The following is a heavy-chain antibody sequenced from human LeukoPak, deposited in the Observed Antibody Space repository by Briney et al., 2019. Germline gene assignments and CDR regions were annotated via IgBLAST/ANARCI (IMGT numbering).Heavy chain of an antibody. J-gene: IGHJ4*02. D-gene: IGHD6-13*01. CDR1: GYSISSGYY. V-gene: IGHV4-38-2*02. Sequence: SETLSLTCTVSGYSISSGYYWGWIRQPPGKGLEWIGSIYHSGSTYYNPSLKSRVTISVDTSKNQFSLNLSSVTAADTAVYYCARDRGYSSSWYGGRDFDYWGQGTLVTVSS. CDR2: IYHSGST. CDR3: ARDRGYSSSWYGGRDFDY.